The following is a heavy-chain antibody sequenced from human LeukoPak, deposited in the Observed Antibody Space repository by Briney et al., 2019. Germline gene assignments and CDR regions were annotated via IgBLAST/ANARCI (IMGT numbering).Heavy chain of an antibody. CDR1: GYTFTSYD. J-gene: IGHJ5*02. V-gene: IGHV1-8*01. Sequence: ASVKVSCKASGYTFTSYDINWVRQATGQGLEWMGWMNPNSGNTGYAQKFQGRVTMTRDTSISTAYMELSRLRSDDTAVYYCARAIFGAGNWFDPWGQGTLVTVSS. D-gene: IGHD3-3*01. CDR3: ARAIFGAGNWFDP. CDR2: MNPNSGNT.